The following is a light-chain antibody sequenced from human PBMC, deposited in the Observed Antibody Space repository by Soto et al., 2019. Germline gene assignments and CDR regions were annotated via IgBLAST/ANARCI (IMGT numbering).Light chain of an antibody. Sequence: EIVMTQSPATVSLSPGDRVHLCCRASRTVHSNVDWYQHKPGQAHRLLIYGASFRATGMPARFTGSGFGTEFTLTISTLQSEDFPVYYCQQYNNWPRTFGQGTKVE. V-gene: IGKV3-15*01. CDR2: GAS. J-gene: IGKJ1*01. CDR3: QQYNNWPRT. CDR1: RTVHSN.